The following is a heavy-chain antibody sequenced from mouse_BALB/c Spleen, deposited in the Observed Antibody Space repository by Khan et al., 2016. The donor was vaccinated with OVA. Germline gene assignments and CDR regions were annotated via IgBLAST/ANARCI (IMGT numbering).Heavy chain of an antibody. Sequence: EVELVESRGGLVKPGGSLKLSCAASGFTFSSYAMSWVRQTPEKRLEWVASISSGGSTYYPDSVKGRFTISRDNARNILYLQMSSLRSEDTAMYYCARGYALDSWGQGTSVTVSS. CDR1: GFTFSSYA. V-gene: IGHV5-6-5*01. J-gene: IGHJ4*01. CDR2: ISSGGST. CDR3: ARGYALDS.